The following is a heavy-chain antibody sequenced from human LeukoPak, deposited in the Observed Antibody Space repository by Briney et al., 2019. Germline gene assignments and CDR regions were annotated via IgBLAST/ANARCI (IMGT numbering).Heavy chain of an antibody. Sequence: GGSLTLSCEDSGFTFRSYEMNWVRQAPGKGLEWIAYLSSSGSAFSYADSVKGRFTISRDNSKNTLYLQMNSLRAEDTAVYYCAKHYDSSGYYSRRHLDYWGQGTLVTVSS. J-gene: IGHJ4*02. CDR1: GFTFRSYE. V-gene: IGHV3-48*03. CDR2: LSSSGSAF. CDR3: AKHYDSSGYYSRRHLDY. D-gene: IGHD3-22*01.